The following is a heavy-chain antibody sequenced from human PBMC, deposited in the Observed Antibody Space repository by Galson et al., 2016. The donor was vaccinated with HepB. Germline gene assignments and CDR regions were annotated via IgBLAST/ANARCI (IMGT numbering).Heavy chain of an antibody. CDR1: GFTFSNYD. CDR2: IGIAADT. V-gene: IGHV3-13*01. CDR3: VTGRYYGGFDY. J-gene: IGHJ4*02. Sequence: SLRLSCAASGFTSGFTFSNYDMHWVRQIPGKGLEWVSAIGIAADTYYPGSVKGRITISRENAKNSLYLQMNSLRAGDTAVYYCVTGRYYGGFDYWGQGTLVTVSS. D-gene: IGHD1-26*01.